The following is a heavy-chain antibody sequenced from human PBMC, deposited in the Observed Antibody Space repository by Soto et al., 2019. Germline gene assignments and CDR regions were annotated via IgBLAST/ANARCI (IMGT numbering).Heavy chain of an antibody. CDR1: GFTFSSYG. CDR3: ARDRIAAVTTVLAPEAYDAFDI. CDR2: IWYDGSNK. Sequence: QVQLVESGGGVVQPGRSLRLSCAASGFTFSSYGMHWVRQAPGKGLEWVAVIWYDGSNKYYADSVKGRFTISRDNSKNTLYLQMNSLRAEDTAVYYCARDRIAAVTTVLAPEAYDAFDIWGQGTMVTVSS. J-gene: IGHJ3*02. V-gene: IGHV3-33*01. D-gene: IGHD4-17*01.